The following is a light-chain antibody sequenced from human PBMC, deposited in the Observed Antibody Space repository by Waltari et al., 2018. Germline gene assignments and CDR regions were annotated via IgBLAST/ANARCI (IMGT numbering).Light chain of an antibody. CDR3: QAWDRNTYVV. V-gene: IGLV3-1*01. J-gene: IGLJ2*01. Sequence: SYELTQPPSVSVSPGQTASISCSGDKLEDRYVCWYQQKPGQSPVLVLHQDSKRPSGIPVRFSGFNSGNTATLTISETQAMDEADYYCQAWDRNTYVVFGGGTKLTVL. CDR2: QDS. CDR1: KLEDRY.